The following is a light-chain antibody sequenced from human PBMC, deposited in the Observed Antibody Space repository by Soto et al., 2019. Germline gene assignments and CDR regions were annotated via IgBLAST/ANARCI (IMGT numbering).Light chain of an antibody. CDR2: DAS. J-gene: IGKJ1*01. Sequence: EIALTQSPATLSLSLGERGTLSCRASQSISGSLAWYQQKPGQAPMLLIYDASSRVSGVPARFSGSGSGTDFTLTISSLEPEDFAVYYCQQRSNWPWTFGQGTKVDI. CDR3: QQRSNWPWT. V-gene: IGKV3-11*01. CDR1: QSISGS.